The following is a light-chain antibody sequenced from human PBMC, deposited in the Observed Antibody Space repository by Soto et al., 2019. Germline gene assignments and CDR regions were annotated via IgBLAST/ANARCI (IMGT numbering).Light chain of an antibody. CDR3: QQYNNWPRT. V-gene: IGKV3-15*01. CDR2: GPS. J-gene: IGKJ1*01. Sequence: EIVMTQSPATLSVSPGERATLSCRASQSVSSNLAWYQQKPGQAPRLLIYGPSTRATGIPARFSGSGSGTEFTLTISSLQSEDFAVYYSQQYNNWPRTFGQGTKVEIK. CDR1: QSVSSN.